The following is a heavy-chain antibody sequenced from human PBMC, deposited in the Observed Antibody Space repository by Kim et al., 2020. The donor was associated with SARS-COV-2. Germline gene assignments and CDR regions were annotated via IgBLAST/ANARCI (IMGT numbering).Heavy chain of an antibody. J-gene: IGHJ4*02. D-gene: IGHD4-17*01. CDR2: IYYSGST. CDR1: GGSISSGGYY. V-gene: IGHV4-31*03. Sequence: SETLSLTCTVSGGSISSGGYYWSWIRQHPGKGLEWIGYIYYSGSTYYNPSLKSRVTISVDTSKNQFSLKLSSVTAADTAVYYCARGPKRTVTTYFDYWGQGTLVTVSS. CDR3: ARGPKRTVTTYFDY.